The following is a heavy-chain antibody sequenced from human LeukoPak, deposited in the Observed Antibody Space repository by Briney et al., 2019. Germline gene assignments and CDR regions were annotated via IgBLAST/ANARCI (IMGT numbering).Heavy chain of an antibody. CDR1: GFTFSDYA. V-gene: IGHV3-74*01. Sequence: GGSLRLSCAASGFTFSDYAMDWVRRAPGKGLVWVSRIKSDGSSTSYADFVKGRFTISRDNAKNTLYLQMNSLRAEDTAVYYCARDPDICSGGSCYPHFDYWGQGTLVTVSS. CDR3: ARDPDICSGGSCYPHFDY. CDR2: IKSDGSST. J-gene: IGHJ4*02. D-gene: IGHD2-15*01.